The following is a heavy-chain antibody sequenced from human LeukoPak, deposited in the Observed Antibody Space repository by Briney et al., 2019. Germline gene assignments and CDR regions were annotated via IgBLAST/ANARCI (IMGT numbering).Heavy chain of an antibody. CDR3: ARSSYSSSSSV. CDR1: GFTFSGFW. V-gene: IGHV3-7*03. CDR2: INSDGSEG. J-gene: IGHJ3*01. Sequence: GGSLRLSCAVSGFTFSGFWMSWSRQAPGKGLEWVASINSDGSEGYYADVVKGRFTISRDNAKNSLYLQINGLRAEDTAVYYCARSSYSSSSSVWGQGTMVTVSS. D-gene: IGHD6-6*01.